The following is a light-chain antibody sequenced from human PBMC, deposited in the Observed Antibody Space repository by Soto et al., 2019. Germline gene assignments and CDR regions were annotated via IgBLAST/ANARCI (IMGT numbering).Light chain of an antibody. J-gene: IGLJ3*02. CDR2: QDS. CDR1: KLGDKY. Sequence: SYELTQPPSVSVSPGQTASITCSGDKLGDKYVCWYQQKSGQSPVLVIYQDSTRPSGIPERFSGSNSGNTATLTISGTQAMDEADYYCQVWDTSVVFGGGTKVTV. CDR3: QVWDTSVV. V-gene: IGLV3-1*01.